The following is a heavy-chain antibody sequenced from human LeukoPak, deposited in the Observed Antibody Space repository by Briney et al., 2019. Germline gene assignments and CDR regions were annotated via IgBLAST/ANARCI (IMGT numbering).Heavy chain of an antibody. J-gene: IGHJ1*01. Sequence: SVKVSCKASGFTFTSSAVQWVRQPRGQRLGWIGWIIVGSGNTNYAQKFQERVTITRDMSTSTAYMQLSSLRSEDTAVYYCAAWGEVGTPLGPPDFQHWGQGTLVTVSS. CDR1: GFTFTSSA. D-gene: IGHD4-23*01. CDR3: AAWGEVGTPLGPPDFQH. CDR2: IIVGSGNT. V-gene: IGHV1-58*01.